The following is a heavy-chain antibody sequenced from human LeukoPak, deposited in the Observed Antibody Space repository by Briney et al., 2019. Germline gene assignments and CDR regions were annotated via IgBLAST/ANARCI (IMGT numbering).Heavy chain of an antibody. CDR1: GFTFSSYA. D-gene: IGHD4-17*01. J-gene: IGHJ4*02. CDR2: ISGSGGST. CDR3: AKVFRAYGDYFSFDF. V-gene: IGHV3-23*01. Sequence: GGSLRLSCAASGFTFSSYAMNWVRQAPGKGLEWVSSISGSGGSTYYADSVKGRFTISRDNSKYTLYLQMDSLRAEDTAIYYCAKVFRAYGDYFSFDFWGQGTLVTVSS.